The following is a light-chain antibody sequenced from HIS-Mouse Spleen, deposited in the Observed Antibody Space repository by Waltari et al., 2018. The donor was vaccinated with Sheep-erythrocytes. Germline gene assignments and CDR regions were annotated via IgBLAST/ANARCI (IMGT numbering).Light chain of an antibody. Sequence: QSALTQPPSASGSPGQSVTISCTGTSSDVGGYNYVSWYQQHPGKAPKLMIYEVSKRPSGVPDRFSGSKSGNTASLPVSGLQAEDEADYSGSSYAGSNNWVFGGGTKLTVL. V-gene: IGLV2-8*01. CDR2: EVS. J-gene: IGLJ3*02. CDR1: SSDVGGYNY. CDR3: SSYAGSNNWV.